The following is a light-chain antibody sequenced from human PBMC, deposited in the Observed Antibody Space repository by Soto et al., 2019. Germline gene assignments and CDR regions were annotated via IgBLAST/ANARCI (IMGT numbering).Light chain of an antibody. CDR2: DAS. CDR3: QQYGSSAPIT. CDR1: QSVSSNY. Sequence: EIVLTQSPGTLSLTPEERATLSCRASQSVSSNYVAWYQQKPGQAPSLLIYDASSRATGIPDRFSGSGSGTDFTLTISRLEPEDFAMYYCQQYGSSAPITFGQGTRLEIE. J-gene: IGKJ5*01. V-gene: IGKV3-20*01.